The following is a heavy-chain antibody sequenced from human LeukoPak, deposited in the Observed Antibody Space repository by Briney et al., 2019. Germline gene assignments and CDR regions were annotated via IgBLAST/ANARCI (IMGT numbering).Heavy chain of an antibody. CDR1: GGSISSSSYY. Sequence: SETLSLTCTVSGGSISSSSYYWGWIRQPPGKGLEWIGSIYYSGSIYYNPSLKSRVTISVDTSKNQFSLKLSSVTAADTAVYYCARGGYYYDSSGYYDLIDYWGQGTLVTVSS. J-gene: IGHJ4*02. CDR3: ARGGYYYDSSGYYDLIDY. D-gene: IGHD3-22*01. CDR2: IYYSGSI. V-gene: IGHV4-39*07.